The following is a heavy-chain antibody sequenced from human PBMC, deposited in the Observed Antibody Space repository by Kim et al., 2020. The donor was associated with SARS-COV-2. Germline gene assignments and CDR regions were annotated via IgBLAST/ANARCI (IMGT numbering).Heavy chain of an antibody. V-gene: IGHV7-4-1*02. CDR3: ARGGSGWYVRGYYYGIDV. CDR1: GYTFTSYA. Sequence: ASVKVSCKASGYTFTSYAMNWVRQAPGQGLEWMGWINTNTGNPTYAQGFTGRFVFSLDTSVSTAYLQISSLKAEDTAVYYCARGGSGWYVRGYYYGIDVWGQGTTVTVSS. J-gene: IGHJ6*02. CDR2: INTNTGNP. D-gene: IGHD6-19*01.